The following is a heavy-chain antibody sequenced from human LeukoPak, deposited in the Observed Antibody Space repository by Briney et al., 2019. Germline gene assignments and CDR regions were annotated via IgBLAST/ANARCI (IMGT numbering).Heavy chain of an antibody. CDR1: GFTFDDYA. J-gene: IGHJ6*02. V-gene: IGHV3-9*01. D-gene: IGHD3-9*01. Sequence: GGSLRLSCAASGFTFDDYAMHWVRQAPGKGLEWVSGISWNSGSIGYADSVKGRFTISRDNAKNSLYLQMNSLRAEDTALYYCAKDMTGDYYYYGMDVWGQGSTVTVSS. CDR3: AKDMTGDYYYYGMDV. CDR2: ISWNSGSI.